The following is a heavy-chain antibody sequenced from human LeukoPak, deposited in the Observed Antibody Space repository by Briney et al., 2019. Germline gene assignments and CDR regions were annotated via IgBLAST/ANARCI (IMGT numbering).Heavy chain of an antibody. J-gene: IGHJ4*02. Sequence: ASVKVSCKASGYTFTSYAMHWVRQAPGQRLEWMGWINAGNGNTKYSRKFQGRVTITRDTSASTAYMELSSLRSEDTAVYYCARGGIVGATTVGYWGQGTLVTVSS. CDR3: ARGGIVGATTVGY. CDR2: INAGNGNT. CDR1: GYTFTSYA. D-gene: IGHD1-26*01. V-gene: IGHV1-3*01.